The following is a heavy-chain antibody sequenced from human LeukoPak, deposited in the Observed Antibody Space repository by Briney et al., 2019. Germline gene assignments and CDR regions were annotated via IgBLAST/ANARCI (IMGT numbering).Heavy chain of an antibody. CDR1: GGSISGYY. CDR2: IYYGGST. CDR3: AREPPHFYMTTVVTPFDY. Sequence: PSETLSLTCTVSGGSISGYYWSWIRQPPRKGLEWIGFIYYGGSTNYNPSLKSRVTISVDTSKNQFSLKVSSVTAADTAVYYCAREPPHFYMTTVVTPFDYWGQGTLVTVSS. J-gene: IGHJ4*02. V-gene: IGHV4-59*01. D-gene: IGHD4-23*01.